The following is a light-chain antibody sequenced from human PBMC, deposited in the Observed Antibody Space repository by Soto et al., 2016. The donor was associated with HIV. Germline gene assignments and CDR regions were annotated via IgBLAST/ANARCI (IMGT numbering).Light chain of an antibody. CDR1: ALPKQY. CDR3: QVLDISSDHYV. Sequence: SYELTQPPSVSVSPGQTARITCSGDALPKQYAYWYRQKPGQAPVLVVYDDDDRPSGIPERFSGSNSGNTATLTISRVEAGDEADYYCQVLDISSDHYVFGSVTKVTVL. V-gene: IGLV3-21*02. CDR2: DDD. J-gene: IGLJ1*01.